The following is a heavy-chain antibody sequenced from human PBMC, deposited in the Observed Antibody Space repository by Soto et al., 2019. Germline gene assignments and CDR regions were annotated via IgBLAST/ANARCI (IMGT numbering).Heavy chain of an antibody. J-gene: IGHJ4*02. Sequence: HPVGSLRLSCAASGFTFSSYAMSWVRQAPGKGLEWVSAISGSGGSTYYADSVKGRFTISRDNSKNTLYLQMNSLRAEDTAVYYCAKDVVVRGVTYFDYWGQGTLVTVSS. D-gene: IGHD3-10*01. CDR3: AKDVVVRGVTYFDY. CDR2: ISGSGGST. V-gene: IGHV3-23*01. CDR1: GFTFSSYA.